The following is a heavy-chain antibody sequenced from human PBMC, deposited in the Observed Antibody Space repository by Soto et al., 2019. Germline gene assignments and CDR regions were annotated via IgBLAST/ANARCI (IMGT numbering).Heavy chain of an antibody. CDR1: GAPISSGGFY. V-gene: IGHV4-31*03. Sequence: QVRLQESGPGLVRPSQTLSLTCNVSGAPISSGGFYWSWIRQHPGKGPEWIGYIYNSGTTFYNPSLGSRVTMSLDAAKNPFSLELRSGTVADTAVYYCAREPISTPRGVTQVDPWGQVTQVTVSS. CDR2: IYNSGTT. D-gene: IGHD3-10*01. J-gene: IGHJ5*02. CDR3: AREPISTPRGVTQVDP.